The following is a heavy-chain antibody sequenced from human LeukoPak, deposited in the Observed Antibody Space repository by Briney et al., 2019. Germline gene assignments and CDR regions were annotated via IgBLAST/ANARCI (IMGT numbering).Heavy chain of an antibody. J-gene: IGHJ4*02. CDR3: ARGSTTPRPYYDFWSGYFPTPYFDY. Sequence: SETLSLTCTVSGGSISSGGYYWSWIRQHPGKGLEWIGYIYYSGSTYYNPSLKSRVTISVATSKNQFSLKLSSVTAADTAVYYCARGSTTPRPYYDFWSGYFPTPYFDYWGQGTLVTVSS. CDR2: IYYSGST. D-gene: IGHD3-3*01. CDR1: GGSISSGGYY. V-gene: IGHV4-31*03.